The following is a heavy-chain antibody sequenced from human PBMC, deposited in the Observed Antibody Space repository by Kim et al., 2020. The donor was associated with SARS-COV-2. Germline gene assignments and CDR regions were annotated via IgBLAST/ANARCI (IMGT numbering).Heavy chain of an antibody. J-gene: IGHJ4*02. V-gene: IGHV3-23*01. D-gene: IGHD2-15*01. CDR1: GFTFSSYA. Sequence: GGSLRLSCAASGFTFSSYAMSWVRQAPGKWLEWVSAISGGGGNTYYADSVKGRFTISRDNSKNTLNLQMHSLRAEDTAIYYCAKDKGLGGGSCYSCWGQGTLVTVSS. CDR3: AKDKGLGGGSCYSC. CDR2: ISGGGGNT.